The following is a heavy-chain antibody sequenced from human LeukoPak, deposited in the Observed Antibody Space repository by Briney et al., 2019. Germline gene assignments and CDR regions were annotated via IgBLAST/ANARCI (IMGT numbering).Heavy chain of an antibody. CDR2: IYYSGNT. J-gene: IGHJ4*02. CDR3: ARKNDYGQEFDY. Sequence: SQTLSLTCTVSGGSINSGDYYWNWIRQHPGKGLERIGYIYYSGNTYYNPSLKSRITISVDTSKNQFSLKLTSVTAADTAVYYCARKNDYGQEFDYWGQGTLVTVSS. D-gene: IGHD4-17*01. V-gene: IGHV4-31*03. CDR1: GGSINSGDYY.